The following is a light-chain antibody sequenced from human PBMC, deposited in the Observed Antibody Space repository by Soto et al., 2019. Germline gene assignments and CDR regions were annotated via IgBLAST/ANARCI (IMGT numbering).Light chain of an antibody. CDR2: DAS. J-gene: IGKJ5*01. CDR3: QQRSNWPLIT. V-gene: IGKV3-11*01. Sequence: TQSPGTLSLSPGERATLSCRASQSVSSSYLAWYQQKPGQAPRLLIYDASNRATGIPARFSGSGSGTDFTLTISSLQPEDFSVYFCQQRSNWPLITFGQGTRLEIK. CDR1: QSVSSSY.